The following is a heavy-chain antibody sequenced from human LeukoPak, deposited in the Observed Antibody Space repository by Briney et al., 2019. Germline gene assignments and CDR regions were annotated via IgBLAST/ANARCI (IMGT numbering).Heavy chain of an antibody. CDR3: AKGRGSYALTPDWFDP. CDR2: ISSSSSTI. J-gene: IGHJ5*02. D-gene: IGHD1-26*01. CDR1: GFTFSSYS. Sequence: GGSLRLSCAASGFTFSSYSMNWVRQAPGKGLEWVSYISSSSSTIYYADSVKGRFTISRDNSKNTLYLQMNSLRAEDTAVYYCAKGRGSYALTPDWFDPWGQGTLVTVSS. V-gene: IGHV3-48*01.